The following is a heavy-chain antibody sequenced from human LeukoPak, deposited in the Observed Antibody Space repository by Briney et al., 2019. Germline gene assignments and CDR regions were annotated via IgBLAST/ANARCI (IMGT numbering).Heavy chain of an antibody. CDR2: FYSGGST. D-gene: IGHD3-22*01. V-gene: IGHV3-66*01. CDR3: ARDRSYYDSSGSGY. J-gene: IGHJ4*02. Sequence: GGSLRLSCVASGIDVINSYMAWVRQAPGKGLEWVSVFYSGGSTYYTDSVKGRFTMSRDNSKNTLDLQMNSLRAEDTAVYYCARDRSYYDSSGSGYWGQGTLVTVSS. CDR1: GIDVINSY.